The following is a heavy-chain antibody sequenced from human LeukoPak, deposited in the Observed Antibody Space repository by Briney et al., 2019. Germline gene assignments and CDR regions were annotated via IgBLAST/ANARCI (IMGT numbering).Heavy chain of an antibody. D-gene: IGHD3-22*01. CDR2: IWFDGSNE. CDR3: TTRRLDSNGHDD. J-gene: IGHJ4*02. CDR1: GFTFSRCG. Sequence: GRSLRLSCAASGFTFSRCGMHWVRQAPGKGLEWVAVIWFDGSNEYYADSVKGRFTISRDSSKSTLYLQMNSLRIEDTGLYYCTTRRLDSNGHDDWGQGTLVTVST. V-gene: IGHV3-33*01.